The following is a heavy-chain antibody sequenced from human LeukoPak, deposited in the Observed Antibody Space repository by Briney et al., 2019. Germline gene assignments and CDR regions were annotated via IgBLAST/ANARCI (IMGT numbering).Heavy chain of an antibody. J-gene: IGHJ4*02. Sequence: GGSLRLSCAASGFTFSSYWMSWVRQAPGKGLEWVANIKQDGGEKYYVDSVKGRFTISRDNAKNSLYLQMNSLRAEDTAVYYCAIRGWAAAFDYWGQGTLVTVSS. V-gene: IGHV3-7*01. CDR3: AIRGWAAAFDY. D-gene: IGHD6-13*01. CDR2: IKQDGGEK. CDR1: GFTFSSYW.